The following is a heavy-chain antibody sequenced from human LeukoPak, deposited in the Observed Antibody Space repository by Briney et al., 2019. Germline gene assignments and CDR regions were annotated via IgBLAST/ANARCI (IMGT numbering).Heavy chain of an antibody. Sequence: SETLSLTCTVSGGSVSNGSYYWSWIRQPPGKGLEWIGYVYYSGSTNYNPSLKSRVTISVDTSKNQFSLKLSSVTAADTAVYYCARADIVATIGDYWGQGTLVTVSS. CDR1: GGSVSNGSYY. J-gene: IGHJ4*02. CDR3: ARADIVATIGDY. V-gene: IGHV4-61*01. D-gene: IGHD5-12*01. CDR2: VYYSGST.